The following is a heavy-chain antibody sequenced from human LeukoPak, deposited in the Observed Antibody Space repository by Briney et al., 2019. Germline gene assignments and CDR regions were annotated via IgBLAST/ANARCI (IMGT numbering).Heavy chain of an antibody. CDR2: INHSGST. V-gene: IGHV4-34*01. D-gene: IGHD1-26*01. CDR1: GGSFSGYY. J-gene: IGHJ4*02. Sequence: SETLSLTCAVYGGSFSGYYWSWIRQPPGKGLEWIGEINHSGSTNYNPSLKSRVTISVDTSKNQFSLKLRSVTAADTAVYYCARGGVGATTLGYWGQGTLVTVSS. CDR3: ARGGVGATTLGY.